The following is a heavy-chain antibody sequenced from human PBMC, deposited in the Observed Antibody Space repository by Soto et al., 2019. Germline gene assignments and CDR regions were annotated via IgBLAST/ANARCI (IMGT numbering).Heavy chain of an antibody. V-gene: IGHV3-30*18. J-gene: IGHJ6*02. CDR3: AKDSPFGELPPYGMDV. Sequence: GGSLRLSCAASGFTFSSYGMHWVRQAPGKGLEWVAVISYDGSNKYYADSVKGRFTISRDNSKNTLYLQMNSLRAEDTAVYYCAKDSPFGELPPYGMDVWGQGTTVTVSS. CDR2: ISYDGSNK. CDR1: GFTFSSYG. D-gene: IGHD3-10*01.